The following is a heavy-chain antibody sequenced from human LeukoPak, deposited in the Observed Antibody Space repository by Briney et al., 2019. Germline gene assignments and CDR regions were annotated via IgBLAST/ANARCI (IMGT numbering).Heavy chain of an antibody. D-gene: IGHD3-3*01. CDR3: AREGGYDFWGGYDY. CDR2: IYYSGST. CDR1: GGSISSCSYY. J-gene: IGHJ4*02. V-gene: IGHV4-39*07. Sequence: SGTLSLTCTVSGGSISSCSYYWGWIRQPPGKGLEWIGSIYYSGSTCYNPPLKSRVNQPVDTSNNQFSLKPSAVTAADTAVYYCAREGGYDFWGGYDYWGQGTLVTVSS.